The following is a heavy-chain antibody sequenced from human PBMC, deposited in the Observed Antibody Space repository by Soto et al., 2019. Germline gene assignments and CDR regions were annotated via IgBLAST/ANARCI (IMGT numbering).Heavy chain of an antibody. CDR3: VKVRGGFYTDYFDY. D-gene: IGHD3-10*01. Sequence: GGSLRLSCAASGFIFSSYAMNWVRQTPGKGLEWVSGISGSGVSTYYADSVKGRFSISRDNSKNTLYLQMNSLRAEDTAIYYCVKVRGGFYTDYFDYWGQGTLVTVSS. CDR2: ISGSGVST. J-gene: IGHJ4*02. CDR1: GFIFSSYA. V-gene: IGHV3-23*01.